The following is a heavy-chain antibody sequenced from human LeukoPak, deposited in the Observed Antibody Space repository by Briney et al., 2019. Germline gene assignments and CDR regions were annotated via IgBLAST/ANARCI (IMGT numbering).Heavy chain of an antibody. CDR2: INHSGST. V-gene: IGHV4-34*01. Sequence: SETLSLTCAVYGGSFSGYYWSWIRQPPGKGLEWIGEINHSGSTNYNPSLKSRVTISVDTSKNRFSLKLSSVTAADTAVYYCARGRLSLYCSSTSCYVWFDPWGQGTLVTVSS. CDR3: ARGRLSLYCSSTSCYVWFDP. J-gene: IGHJ5*02. CDR1: GGSFSGYY. D-gene: IGHD2-2*01.